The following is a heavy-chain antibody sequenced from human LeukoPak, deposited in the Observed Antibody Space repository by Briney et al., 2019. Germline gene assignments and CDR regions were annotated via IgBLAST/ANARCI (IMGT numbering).Heavy chain of an antibody. CDR2: ISWNSGSI. CDR1: GFTFDDYA. CDR3: AKGLVPAARPNWFDP. D-gene: IGHD2-2*01. V-gene: IGHV3-9*01. J-gene: IGHJ5*02. Sequence: GRSLRLSCAASGFTFDDYAMHWVRQAPGKGLEWVSGISWNSGSIGYADSVKGRFTISRDNAKNSLYLQMNSLKAEDTALYYCAKGLVPAARPNWFDPWGQGTLVTVSS.